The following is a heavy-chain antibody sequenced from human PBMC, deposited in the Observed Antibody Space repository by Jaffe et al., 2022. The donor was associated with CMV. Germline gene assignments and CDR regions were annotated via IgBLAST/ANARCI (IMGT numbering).Heavy chain of an antibody. Sequence: QLQLQESGPGLVKPSETLSLTCTVSGGSISSSSYYWGWIRQPPGKGLEWIGSIYYSGSTYYNPSLKSRVTISVDTSKNQFSLKLSSVTAADTAVYYCARHQSGGDYGGYFDYWGQGTLVTVSS. V-gene: IGHV4-39*01. CDR3: ARHQSGGDYGGYFDY. J-gene: IGHJ4*02. D-gene: IGHD4-17*01. CDR1: GGSISSSSYY. CDR2: IYYSGST.